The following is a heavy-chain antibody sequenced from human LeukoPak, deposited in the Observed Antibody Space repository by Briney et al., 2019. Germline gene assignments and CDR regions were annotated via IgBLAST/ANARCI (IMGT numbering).Heavy chain of an antibody. J-gene: IGHJ4*02. Sequence: ASVKVSCKVSGYTLTELSMHWVRQAPGKGLEWMGGFDPEDGETIYAQKFQGRVTMTEDTSTDTAYMELSSLRSEDTAVYYCATGGRRSSTYYHDSSGYYYFDYWGQGTLVTVSS. CDR1: GYTLTELS. D-gene: IGHD3-22*01. V-gene: IGHV1-24*01. CDR3: ATGGRRSSTYYHDSSGYYYFDY. CDR2: FDPEDGET.